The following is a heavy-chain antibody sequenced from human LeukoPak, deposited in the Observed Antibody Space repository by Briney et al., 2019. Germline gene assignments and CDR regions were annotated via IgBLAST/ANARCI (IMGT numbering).Heavy chain of an antibody. CDR3: ASVNSAPYP. Sequence: SETLSLTCAVYGGSFSGYYWSWIRQPPGKGLEWIGEINHSGSTNYNPSLKSRVTISVDTSKNQFSLKLSSVTAADTAVYYCASVNSAPYPWGQGTLVTVSS. CDR1: GGSFSGYY. CDR2: INHSGST. D-gene: IGHD2-15*01. V-gene: IGHV4-34*01. J-gene: IGHJ4*02.